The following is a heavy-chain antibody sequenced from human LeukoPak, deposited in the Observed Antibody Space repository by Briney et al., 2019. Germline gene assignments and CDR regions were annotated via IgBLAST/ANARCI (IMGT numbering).Heavy chain of an antibody. CDR3: VRDVLYYYGAERLFWFDP. V-gene: IGHV3-21*01. D-gene: IGHD3-10*01. J-gene: IGHJ5*02. Sequence: PGGSLRLSCAASGFTFSSYSMNWVRQAPGKGLEWVSSISSSSSYIYYADSVKGRFTISRDNAKNSLYLQMNSLRAEDTAVYYCVRDVLYYYGAERLFWFDPWGQGTLVTVSS. CDR2: ISSSSSYI. CDR1: GFTFSSYS.